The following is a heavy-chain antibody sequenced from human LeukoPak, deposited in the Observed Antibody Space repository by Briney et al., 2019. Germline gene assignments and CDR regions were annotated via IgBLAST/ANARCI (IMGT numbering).Heavy chain of an antibody. CDR3: ARDREEDIVVVAAATVPHAFDI. D-gene: IGHD2-15*01. J-gene: IGHJ3*02. V-gene: IGHV1-18*01. CDR1: GYTFTSYG. Sequence: ASVKVSCKASGYTFTSYGISWVRQAPGQGLEWMGWISAYNGNTNYAQKLQGRVTMTTDTSTSTAYMELRSLRSDDTAVYYCARDREEDIVVVAAATVPHAFDIWGQGTMVTVSS. CDR2: ISAYNGNT.